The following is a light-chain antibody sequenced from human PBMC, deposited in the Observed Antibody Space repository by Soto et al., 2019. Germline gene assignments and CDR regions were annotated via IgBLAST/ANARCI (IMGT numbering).Light chain of an antibody. CDR3: LQYGISPQT. CDR2: AAS. J-gene: IGKJ1*01. V-gene: IGKV3-20*01. CDR1: LSVSSSY. Sequence: EVVLTQSPGTASLSPGERATLACRASLSVSSSYLAWYQHKRGQAPWLLMYAASSRATGVPDRSIGWGSGADFTLPISRMEPEVFAVYYCLQYGISPQTFGQGTKVDIK.